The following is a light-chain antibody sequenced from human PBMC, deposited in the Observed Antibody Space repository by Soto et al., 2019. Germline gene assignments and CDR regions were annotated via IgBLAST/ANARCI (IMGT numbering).Light chain of an antibody. CDR3: QQYNSYLTWT. CDR2: KAS. J-gene: IGKJ1*01. CDR1: QSISSW. Sequence: DIQMTQSPSTLSASVGDRFTMTCRASQSISSWLAWYQQKPGKAPKLLIYKASSLESGVPSRFSGSGSGTEFTLTISSLQPDDFATYYCQQYNSYLTWTFGQGT. V-gene: IGKV1-5*03.